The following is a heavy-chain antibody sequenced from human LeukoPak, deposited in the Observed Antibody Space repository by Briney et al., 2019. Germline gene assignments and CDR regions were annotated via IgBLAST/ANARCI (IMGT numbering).Heavy chain of an antibody. CDR1: GFTFSSYG. D-gene: IGHD6-13*01. Sequence: GGSLRLSCAASGFTFSSYGMHWVRQAPGKELEWVAVISYDGSNKYYADSVKGRFTISRDNSKNTLYLQMNSLRAEDTAVYYCAKDRGIAAAGPNWFDPWGQGTLVTVSS. V-gene: IGHV3-30*18. J-gene: IGHJ5*02. CDR2: ISYDGSNK. CDR3: AKDRGIAAAGPNWFDP.